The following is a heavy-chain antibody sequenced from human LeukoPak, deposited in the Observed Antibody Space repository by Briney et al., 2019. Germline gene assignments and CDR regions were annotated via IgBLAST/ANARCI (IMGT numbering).Heavy chain of an antibody. Sequence: ASVKVSCKASGYTFTSYYIHWVRQAPGPGLEWMGWINPNSGGTNYAQKFQGRVTMTRDTSISTAYMELSRLRSDDTAVYYCARDVAAAGTYYYYYMDVWGKGTTVTVSS. CDR2: INPNSGGT. V-gene: IGHV1-2*02. CDR1: GYTFTSYY. CDR3: ARDVAAAGTYYYYYMDV. D-gene: IGHD6-13*01. J-gene: IGHJ6*03.